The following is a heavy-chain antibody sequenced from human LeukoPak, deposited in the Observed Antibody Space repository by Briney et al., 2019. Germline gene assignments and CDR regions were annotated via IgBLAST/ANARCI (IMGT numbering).Heavy chain of an antibody. CDR1: GFTFGDYA. D-gene: IGHD2-21*02. J-gene: IGHJ4*02. V-gene: IGHV3-49*03. CDR3: TRSRRVYCGGDCYSFDY. Sequence: GGSLRLSCTASGFTFGDYAMSWFRQAPGKGLEWVGFIRSKAYGGTTEYAASAKGRFTISRDDSKSIAYLQMNSLKTEDTAVYYCTRSRRVYCGGDCYSFDYWGQGTLVTVSS. CDR2: IRSKAYGGTT.